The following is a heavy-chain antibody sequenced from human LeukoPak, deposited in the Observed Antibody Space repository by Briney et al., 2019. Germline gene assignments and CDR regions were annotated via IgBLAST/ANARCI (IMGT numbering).Heavy chain of an antibody. CDR3: ARVDIAVAGTNYFDY. CDR2: IYHSGST. J-gene: IGHJ4*02. D-gene: IGHD6-19*01. CDR1: GGSISSSNW. V-gene: IGHV4-4*02. Sequence: PSETLSLTCAVSGGSISSSNWWSWVRQPPGKGLEWIGEIYHSGSTNYNPSLKSRVTISVDKSKNQFSLKLSSVTAADTAMYYCARVDIAVAGTNYFDYWGQGTLVTVSS.